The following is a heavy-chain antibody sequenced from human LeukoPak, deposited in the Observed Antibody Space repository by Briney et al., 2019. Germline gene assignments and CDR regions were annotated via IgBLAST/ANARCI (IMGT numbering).Heavy chain of an antibody. J-gene: IGHJ4*02. CDR1: GRTFSHSW. V-gene: IGHV3-7*01. CDR3: ARDNWNYFDY. Sequence: PGWALRLSCAASGRTFSHSWLGWVGQAAGKGLEWVATMDQDRSDEFYVYSVKGRFTISRDNAKNSLFLQMNSLSAEDTAVYYCARDNWNYFDYWGQGTLVTVSS. D-gene: IGHD3-3*01. CDR2: MDQDRSDE.